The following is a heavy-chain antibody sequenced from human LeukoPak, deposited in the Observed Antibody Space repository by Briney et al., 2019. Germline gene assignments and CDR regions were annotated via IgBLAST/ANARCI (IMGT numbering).Heavy chain of an antibody. J-gene: IGHJ4*02. CDR3: AKVGFGYGSGSPLY. CDR2: IKQDGTEK. CDR1: GFTFTTYW. V-gene: IGHV3-7*01. D-gene: IGHD3-10*01. Sequence: GGSLRLSCAASGFTFTTYWMSWVRQAPGKGLEWVANIKQDGTEKYYVDSVKGRFTISRDNARNSLELQMNSLRVEDTAVYYCAKVGFGYGSGSPLYWGQGTLVTVSS.